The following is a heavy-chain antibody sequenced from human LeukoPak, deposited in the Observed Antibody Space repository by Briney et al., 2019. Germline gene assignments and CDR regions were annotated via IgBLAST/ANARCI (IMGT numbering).Heavy chain of an antibody. J-gene: IGHJ5*02. CDR3: ATWGYYDSSGFGP. CDR2: IYHSGST. V-gene: IGHV4-38-2*02. CDR1: GYSISSGYY. Sequence: PSETLSLTCTVSGYSISSGYYWGWIRQPPGKGLEWIGSIYHSGSTYYNPSLKSRVTISVDTSKNQFSLKLSSVTAADTAVYYCATWGYYDSSGFGPWGQGTLVTVSS. D-gene: IGHD3-22*01.